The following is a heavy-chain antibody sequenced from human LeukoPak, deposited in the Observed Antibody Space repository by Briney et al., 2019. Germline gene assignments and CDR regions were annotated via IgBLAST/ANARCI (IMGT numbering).Heavy chain of an antibody. CDR2: IYTSGST. CDR1: GGSISSGSYY. J-gene: IGHJ4*02. D-gene: IGHD3-9*01. CDR3: AKEDLRYFDWLSYFDY. V-gene: IGHV4-61*02. Sequence: SETLSLTCTVSGGSISSGSYYWSWIRQPAGTGLEWIWRIYTSGSTNYNPSLKSRVTISVDTSKNQFSLKLSSVTAADTAVYYCAKEDLRYFDWLSYFDYWGQGTLVTVSS.